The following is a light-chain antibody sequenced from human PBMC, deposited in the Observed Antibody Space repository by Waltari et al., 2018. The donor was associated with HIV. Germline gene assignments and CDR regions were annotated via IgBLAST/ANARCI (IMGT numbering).Light chain of an antibody. Sequence: DIQMTQSPSTLSASVGDRVSITCRASQTISSWLAWYQQKPGKAPKLLIYKASYLESGVPSRFSGSGSGTDFTLTISSLQPDDFATYYCQQYNVYSPPWTFGQGTKVDVK. V-gene: IGKV1-5*03. CDR1: QTISSW. CDR2: KAS. CDR3: QQYNVYSPPWT. J-gene: IGKJ1*01.